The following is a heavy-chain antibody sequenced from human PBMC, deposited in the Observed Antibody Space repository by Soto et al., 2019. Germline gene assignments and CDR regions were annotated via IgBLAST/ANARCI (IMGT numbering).Heavy chain of an antibody. CDR2: ISGSGDST. CDR3: AKRNYDILTSYYKGGYYHYGWDV. J-gene: IGHJ6*02. D-gene: IGHD3-9*01. CDR1: GFTFSSYA. V-gene: IGHV3-23*01. Sequence: EVQLLESGGGLVQTGGSLRLSCAASGFTFSSYAMSWVRQGPGKGLEWVSAISGSGDSTYFRDSVMGRFTISRDNSKIPLYLQMKSLRAEDTAVFYCAKRNYDILTSYYKGGYYHYGWDVWGQGTTVTVSS.